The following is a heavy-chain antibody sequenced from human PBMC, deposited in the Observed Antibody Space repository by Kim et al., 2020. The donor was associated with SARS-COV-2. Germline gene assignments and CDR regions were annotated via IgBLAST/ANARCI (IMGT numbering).Heavy chain of an antibody. J-gene: IGHJ4*02. D-gene: IGHD3-10*01. CDR1: GFTFSSYW. V-gene: IGHV3-7*01. CDR3: ARDWGYNSGSYPVD. CDR2: IKQDGSEK. Sequence: GGSLRLSCAVSGFTFSSYWMSWVRQAPGKGLEWVANIKQDGSEKYYVDSVKGRFTISRDNAKNSLYLQINSLRAEDTAVYYCARDWGYNSGSYPVDWGQGTLVTVSS.